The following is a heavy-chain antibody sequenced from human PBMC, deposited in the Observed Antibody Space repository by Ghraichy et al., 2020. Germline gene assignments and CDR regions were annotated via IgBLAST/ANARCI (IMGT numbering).Heavy chain of an antibody. CDR2: ISSSSSDI. Sequence: GGSLRLSCVGSGFSFRPYSVNWVLQAPGKGLEWISYISSSSSDIFYADSVRGRFTISRDNAKNSAYLQMNDLRVEDTAVYYCTRDLLNLDWGQGTLVTVSS. CDR3: TRDLLNLD. J-gene: IGHJ4*02. V-gene: IGHV3-21*05. CDR1: GFSFRPYS.